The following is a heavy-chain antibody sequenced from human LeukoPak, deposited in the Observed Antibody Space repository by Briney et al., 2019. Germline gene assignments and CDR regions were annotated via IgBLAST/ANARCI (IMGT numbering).Heavy chain of an antibody. CDR3: ARVPPYDYGGNGSGY. CDR1: GFTFSSYS. J-gene: IGHJ4*02. Sequence: GGSLRLSCAASGFTFSSYSMNWVRQAPGKGLERVSSISSSSSYIYYADSVKGRFTISRDNAKNSLYLQMNSLRAEDTAVYYCARVPPYDYGGNGSGYWGQGTLVTVSS. CDR2: ISSSSSYI. V-gene: IGHV3-21*01. D-gene: IGHD4-23*01.